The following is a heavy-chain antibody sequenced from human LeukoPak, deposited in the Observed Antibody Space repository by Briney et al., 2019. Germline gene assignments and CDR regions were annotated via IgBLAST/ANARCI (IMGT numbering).Heavy chain of an antibody. CDR2: ISRDGSDK. D-gene: IGHD6-13*01. V-gene: IGHV3-30*18. J-gene: IGHJ4*02. CDR3: AKAVGSISWSFDY. CDR1: GFTFSTYA. Sequence: GGSLRLSCTASGFTFSTYAMHWVRQAPGKGLEWVALISRDGSDKNYADSVKGRFTISRDNSNSTLYLQMDSLRGDDAAVYYCAKAVGSISWSFDYWGQGTLVTVSS.